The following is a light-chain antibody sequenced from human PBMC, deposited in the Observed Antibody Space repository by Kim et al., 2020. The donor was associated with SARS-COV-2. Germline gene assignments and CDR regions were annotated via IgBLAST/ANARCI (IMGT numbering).Light chain of an antibody. CDR3: QQYSSSPAT. Sequence: APGEAATRSCSASQSVSSNYLAWYQQKPGQAPRLLIYGASSRATGIPDRFSGSGSGTDFTLTITRLEPEDFAVYYCQQYSSSPATFGQGTKVDIK. V-gene: IGKV3-20*01. J-gene: IGKJ1*01. CDR1: QSVSSNY. CDR2: GAS.